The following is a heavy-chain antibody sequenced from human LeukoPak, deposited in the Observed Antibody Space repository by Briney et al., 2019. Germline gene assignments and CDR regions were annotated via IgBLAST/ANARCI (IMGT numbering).Heavy chain of an antibody. J-gene: IGHJ6*02. CDR2: IYYSGST. Sequence: SQTLSLTCTVSGGSISSGGYYWSWIRQHPGKGLEWIGYIYYSGSTYYNPSLKSRVTISVDTSKNQFSLKLSSVTAADTAVYYCARDTITMVRGALAYYYGMDVWGQGTTVTVSS. CDR3: ARDTITMVRGALAYYYGMDV. D-gene: IGHD3-10*01. V-gene: IGHV4-31*03. CDR1: GGSISSGGYY.